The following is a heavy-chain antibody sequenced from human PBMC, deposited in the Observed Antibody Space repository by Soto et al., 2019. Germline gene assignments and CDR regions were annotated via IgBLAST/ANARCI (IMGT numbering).Heavy chain of an antibody. CDR3: ARDHRVTIFGVVTSNWFDP. Sequence: ASVKVSCKASGYTFTSYGISWVRQAPGQGLEWMGWISAYNGNTNYAQKLQGRVTMTTDTSTSTAYMELRSLRSDDTAVYYCARDHRVTIFGVVTSNWFDPWGQGTLVTVPQ. D-gene: IGHD3-3*01. CDR1: GYTFTSYG. J-gene: IGHJ5*02. V-gene: IGHV1-18*01. CDR2: ISAYNGNT.